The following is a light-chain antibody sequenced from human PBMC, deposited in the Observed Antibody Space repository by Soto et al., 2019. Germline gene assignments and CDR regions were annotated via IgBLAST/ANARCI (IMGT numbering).Light chain of an antibody. V-gene: IGLV1-40*01. CDR2: GNS. Sequence: VLTQPPSVSGAPGQRVTISCTGSSSNIGAGYDVHWYQQLPGTAPKLLIYGNSNRPSGVPDRFSGSKSGTSASLAITGLQAEDEADYYCQSYDSSLSGSRVFGAGTKVTVL. CDR3: QSYDSSLSGSRV. J-gene: IGLJ1*01. CDR1: SSNIGAGYD.